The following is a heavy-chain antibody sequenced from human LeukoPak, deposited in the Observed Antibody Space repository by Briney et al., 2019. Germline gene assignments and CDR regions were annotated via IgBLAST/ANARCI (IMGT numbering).Heavy chain of an antibody. Sequence: ASVKVSCKASGYTFTGYYMHWVRQAPGQGLEWMGWINPNRGGTNFAQNFQGRVTMTRDMSISTAYMELSRLRSDDTAVYYCARFEDRLSAFDIWGQGTMVTVSS. V-gene: IGHV1-2*02. CDR2: INPNRGGT. J-gene: IGHJ3*02. CDR1: GYTFTGYY. D-gene: IGHD2-15*01. CDR3: ARFEDRLSAFDI.